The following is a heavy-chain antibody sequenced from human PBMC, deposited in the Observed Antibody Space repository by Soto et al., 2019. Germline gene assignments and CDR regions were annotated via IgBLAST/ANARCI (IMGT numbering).Heavy chain of an antibody. D-gene: IGHD3-3*02. CDR2: IGDGGRTI. CDR3: ARGISPLDY. CDR1: GFPFSSYE. J-gene: IGHJ4*02. V-gene: IGHV3-48*03. Sequence: GGSLRLSCAASGFPFSSYEMNWVRLAPGKGLEWLAYIGDGGRTIPYADSVRGRFTISTDNAKNSVYLQMTSLKAEDSAVYYCARGISPLDYWGQGTVVTVSS.